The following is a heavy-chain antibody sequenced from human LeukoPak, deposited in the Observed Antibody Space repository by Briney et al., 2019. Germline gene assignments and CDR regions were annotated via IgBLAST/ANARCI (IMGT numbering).Heavy chain of an antibody. Sequence: SETLSLTCTVSGGSISSYYWSWIRQPAGKGLEWIGRVYSSGSTDYNPSLKSRLSISVDTSKIQFSLRLSSVTVADTAVYYCARTPLRGATFFTSYPDWFDTWGQGTLVTVSS. CDR3: ARTPLRGATFFTSYPDWFDT. CDR1: GGSISSYY. V-gene: IGHV4-4*07. J-gene: IGHJ5*02. D-gene: IGHD3-10*01. CDR2: VYSSGST.